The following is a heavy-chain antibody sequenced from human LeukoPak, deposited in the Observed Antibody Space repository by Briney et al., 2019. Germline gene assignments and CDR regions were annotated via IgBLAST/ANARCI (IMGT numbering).Heavy chain of an antibody. V-gene: IGHV4-4*07. D-gene: IGHD3-10*01. CDR2: IYTTGST. J-gene: IGHJ4*02. CDR3: ARELYGSGSYRPFDY. Sequence: SETLSLTCTVSGGSISSYFWSWIRQPAGKGLEWIGRIYTTGSTNYNPSLKGRVTMSVDTSKNQFSLKLSSVTAADTAVYYCARELYGSGSYRPFDYWGQGTLVTVSS. CDR1: GGSISSYF.